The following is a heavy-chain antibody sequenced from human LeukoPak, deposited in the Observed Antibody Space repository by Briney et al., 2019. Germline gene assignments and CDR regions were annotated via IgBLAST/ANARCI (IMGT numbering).Heavy chain of an antibody. CDR2: NRGGGDST. J-gene: IGHJ5*02. CDR1: GFTFRSYA. Sequence: PGGSLRLSCAASGFTFRSYAMTWVRPAPGKGLEGVSGNRGGGDSTDYADSVKGRFTIFRDNSKNTVYLQMNSLRAEDTAVYYCARGDSSSWYACFDPWGQGTLVTVSS. V-gene: IGHV3-23*01. D-gene: IGHD2-2*01. CDR3: ARGDSSSWYACFDP.